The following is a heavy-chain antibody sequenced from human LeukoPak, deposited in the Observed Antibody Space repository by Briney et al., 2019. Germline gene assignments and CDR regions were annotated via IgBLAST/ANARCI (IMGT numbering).Heavy chain of an antibody. Sequence: ASVKVSCKASGYTFTGYYMHWVRQAPGQGLAWMGWINPNSGGTNYAQKFQGRVTMTRDTSISTAYMELSRLRSDDTAVYYCARDLSGGGDSSFDYWGQGTLVTVSS. D-gene: IGHD2-21*01. J-gene: IGHJ4*02. CDR2: INPNSGGT. CDR1: GYTFTGYY. V-gene: IGHV1-2*02. CDR3: ARDLSGGGDSSFDY.